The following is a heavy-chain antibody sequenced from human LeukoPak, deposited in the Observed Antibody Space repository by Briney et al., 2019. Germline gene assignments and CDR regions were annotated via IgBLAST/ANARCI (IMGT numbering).Heavy chain of an antibody. Sequence: PGGSLRLSCAASGFTFSSYAMSWVRQAPGKGLEWVSAISGSGGYTYYADSVKGRFTISRDNSKNTLYLQMNSLRAEDTAVYYCAKDRIRILLWFGELVPWGQGTLVTVSS. CDR2: ISGSGGYT. J-gene: IGHJ5*02. CDR1: GFTFSSYA. CDR3: AKDRIRILLWFGELVP. D-gene: IGHD3-10*01. V-gene: IGHV3-23*01.